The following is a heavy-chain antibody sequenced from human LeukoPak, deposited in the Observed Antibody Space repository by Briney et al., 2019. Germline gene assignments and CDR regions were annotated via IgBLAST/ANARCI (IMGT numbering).Heavy chain of an antibody. CDR3: ARGPQPYDDSGSRAFDI. CDR1: GFPFRDYA. CDR2: ISSNGDIT. D-gene: IGHD4-17*01. V-gene: IGHV3-64*02. J-gene: IGHJ3*02. Sequence: GGSLRLSCAASGFPFRDYAMHWVRQAPGKGLEYVSTISSNGDITYYAESVKGRFSISRDNSKNTLFLQLGSLRAEDMAVYYCARGPQPYDDSGSRAFDIWGQGVMVTVSS.